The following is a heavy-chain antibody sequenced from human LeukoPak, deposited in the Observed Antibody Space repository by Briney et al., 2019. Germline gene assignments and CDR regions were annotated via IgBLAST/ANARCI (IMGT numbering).Heavy chain of an antibody. V-gene: IGHV4-4*07. CDR1: GGSISSYY. D-gene: IGHD2-2*01. J-gene: IGHJ6*03. CDR2: IYTSGST. Sequence: PSETLSLTCTVSGGSISSYYWSWIRQPAGKGLEWIGRIYTSGSTNYNPSLKSRVTMSVDTSKNQFSLKLSSVTAADTAVYYCARVVVPAAKHYYYYYYMDVWGKGTTVTVSS. CDR3: ARVVVPAAKHYYYYYYMDV.